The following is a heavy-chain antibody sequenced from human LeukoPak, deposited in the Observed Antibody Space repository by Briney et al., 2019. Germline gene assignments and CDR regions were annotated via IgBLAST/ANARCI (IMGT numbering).Heavy chain of an antibody. V-gene: IGHV6-1*01. J-gene: IGHJ5*02. CDR1: GDSVSSNSVT. CDR2: TYYRSTWYN. Sequence: SQTLSLTCAISGDSVSSNSVTWNWIRQSPSRGLEWLGRTYYRSTWYNDYAVSVRGRITVNPDTSKNQFPLHLNSVTPEDTAVYYCARRLTQYNCFDPWGQGILVTVSS. CDR3: ARRLTQYNCFDP. D-gene: IGHD2-21*02.